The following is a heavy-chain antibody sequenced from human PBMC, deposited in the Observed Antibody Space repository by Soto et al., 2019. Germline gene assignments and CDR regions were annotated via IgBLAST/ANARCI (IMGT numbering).Heavy chain of an antibody. CDR2: ISYDGSNT. CDR1: GFTFRSYG. J-gene: IGHJ4*02. CDR3: AKGDLDTSMAMAFDY. Sequence: QVQLVESGGGVVQPGTSLRLSCAASGFTFRSYGLHWVRRAPGKGLEWVAVISYDGSNTFYTDSVKGRFTISRDNFKNTLYLRMDSLRTEDTAVYYCAKGDLDTSMAMAFDYWGQGTLVTVSS. D-gene: IGHD5-18*01. V-gene: IGHV3-30*18.